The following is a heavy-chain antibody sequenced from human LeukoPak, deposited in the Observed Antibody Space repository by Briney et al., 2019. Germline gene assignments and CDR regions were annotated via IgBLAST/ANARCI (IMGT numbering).Heavy chain of an antibody. Sequence: GSVKVSCKASGYTFTSYGISWVRQAPGQGLEWMGWISAYNGNTNYAQKLQGRATMTTDTSTRTAYMELRSLRSDDTAVYYCARFARPDTAMDPLYYYYYGMDVWGQGTTVTVSS. J-gene: IGHJ6*02. CDR1: GYTFTSYG. CDR3: ARFARPDTAMDPLYYYYYGMDV. V-gene: IGHV1-18*01. CDR2: ISAYNGNT. D-gene: IGHD5-18*01.